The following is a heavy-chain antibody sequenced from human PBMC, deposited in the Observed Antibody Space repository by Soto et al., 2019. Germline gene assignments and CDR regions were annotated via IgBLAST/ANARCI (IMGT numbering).Heavy chain of an antibody. CDR3: ANGKDGVSYYYGMDV. Sequence: QVQLVESGGGEVQPGRSLRLSCAASGFTFRSYGMHWVRLAPGKGLEWVAVISYDGREIHYVDSVKGRFTISRDNSKDTLYLQMNSLRGEDTAVYFCANGKDGVSYYYGMDVWGPGTTVAVSS. CDR1: GFTFRSYG. D-gene: IGHD3-10*01. J-gene: IGHJ6*02. V-gene: IGHV3-30*18. CDR2: ISYDGREI.